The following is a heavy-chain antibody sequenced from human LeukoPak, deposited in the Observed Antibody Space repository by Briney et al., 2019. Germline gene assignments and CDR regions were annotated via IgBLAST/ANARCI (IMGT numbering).Heavy chain of an antibody. CDR2: IYYSGST. Sequence: SETLSLTFTVSGGSISSGGYYWSWIRQHPGKGLEWIGYIYYSGSTYYNPSLKSRVTISVDTSKNQFSLKLSSVTAADTAVYYCARAVVTASDAFDLGGQGTMVTVSS. J-gene: IGHJ3*01. CDR3: ARAVVTASDAFDL. CDR1: GGSISSGGYY. V-gene: IGHV4-31*03. D-gene: IGHD2-21*02.